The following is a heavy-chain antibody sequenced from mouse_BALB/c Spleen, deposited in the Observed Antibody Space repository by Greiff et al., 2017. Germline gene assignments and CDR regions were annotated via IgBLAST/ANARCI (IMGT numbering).Heavy chain of an antibody. CDR1: GFNIKDYY. J-gene: IGHJ4*01. CDR3: ARGGNYGQVSYALDY. D-gene: IGHD2-1*01. Sequence: EVQRVESGAELVRPGALVKLSCKASGFNIKDYYMHWVKQRPEQGLEWIGWIDPENGNTIYDPKFQGKASITADTSSNTAYLQLSSLTSEDTAVYYCARGGNYGQVSYALDYWGQGTPVTVSA. CDR2: IDPENGNT. V-gene: IGHV14-1*02.